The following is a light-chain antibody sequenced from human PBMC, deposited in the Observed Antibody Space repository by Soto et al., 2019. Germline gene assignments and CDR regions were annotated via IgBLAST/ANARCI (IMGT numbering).Light chain of an antibody. CDR1: QTISDF. CDR3: QHYISFPWT. J-gene: IGKJ1*01. Sequence: IHITQSPSTLSASVGDRVTITCRASQTISDFLAWYQHKPGEAPKLLIAEASRLESGVPSRFSGGGSGTEFTLTISRLQPDDVATYYCQHYISFPWTFGQGTKVDIK. CDR2: EAS. V-gene: IGKV1-5*01.